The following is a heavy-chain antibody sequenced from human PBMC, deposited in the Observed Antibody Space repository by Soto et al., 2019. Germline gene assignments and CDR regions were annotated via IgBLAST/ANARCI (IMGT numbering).Heavy chain of an antibody. CDR2: ISSSSSYI. V-gene: IGHV3-21*01. D-gene: IGHD3-3*01. CDR3: ATGGTIFGVVTNYYYYMDV. CDR1: GFTFSSYS. J-gene: IGHJ6*03. Sequence: EVQLVESGGGLVKPGGSLRLSCAASGFTFSSYSMNWVRQAPGKGLEWVSSISSSSSYIYYADSVKGRFTISRDNAKNSLYLQMNSRRAEDTAVYYYATGGTIFGVVTNYYYYMDVWGKGTTVTVSS.